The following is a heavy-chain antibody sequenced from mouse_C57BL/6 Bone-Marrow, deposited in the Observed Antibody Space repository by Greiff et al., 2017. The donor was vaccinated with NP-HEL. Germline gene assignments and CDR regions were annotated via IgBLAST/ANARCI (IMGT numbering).Heavy chain of an antibody. CDR1: GFTFSDYG. Sequence: EVMLVESGGGLVKPGGSLKLSCAASGFTFSDYGMHWVRQAPEKGLEWVAYISSGSSTIYYADTVKGRFTISRDNAKNTLFLQMTSLRSEDTAMYYCAREEQLRLYYFDYWGQGTTLTVSS. V-gene: IGHV5-17*01. D-gene: IGHD3-2*02. CDR2: ISSGSSTI. CDR3: AREEQLRLYYFDY. J-gene: IGHJ2*01.